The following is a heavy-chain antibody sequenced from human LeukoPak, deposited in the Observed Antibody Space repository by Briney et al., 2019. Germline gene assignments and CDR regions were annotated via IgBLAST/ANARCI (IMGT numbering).Heavy chain of an antibody. CDR1: GFTFSSYS. CDR2: ISGTGTYI. CDR3: AREGFSFDY. J-gene: IGHJ4*02. V-gene: IGHV3-21*01. Sequence: GGSLRLSCAASGFTFSSYSMNWVRQAPGKGLEWVSSISGTGTYIYYADSVKGRFTISRDNAENSLYLQMNSLRVEDTAVYYCAREGFSFDYWGQGTLVTVSS.